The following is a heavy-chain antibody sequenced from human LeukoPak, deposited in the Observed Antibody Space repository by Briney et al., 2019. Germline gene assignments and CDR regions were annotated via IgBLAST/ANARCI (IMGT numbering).Heavy chain of an antibody. D-gene: IGHD6-6*01. CDR1: GYTFTGYY. Sequence: ASVKVSCKVSGYTFTGYYMHWVRQAPGQGLEWMAWINPNSGGTHYAQNFQGRVTVTRDTSISTLYMELSSLRSDDTGVYYCAREYSSSNFDYWGQGTLVTVSS. CDR2: INPNSGGT. CDR3: AREYSSSNFDY. V-gene: IGHV1-2*02. J-gene: IGHJ4*02.